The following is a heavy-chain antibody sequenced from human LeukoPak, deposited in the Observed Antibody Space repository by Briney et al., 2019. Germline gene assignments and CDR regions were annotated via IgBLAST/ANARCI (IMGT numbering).Heavy chain of an antibody. J-gene: IGHJ1*01. Sequence: GGSLRLSCAASGFTFSDYYMSWIRQAPGKGLEWVSVIYSGGSTYYADSVKGRFTISRDNSKNTLYLQMNSLRAEDTAVYYCARVFVRSLYFQHWGQGTLVTVSS. CDR3: ARVFVRSLYFQH. CDR2: IYSGGST. V-gene: IGHV3-66*01. CDR1: GFTFSDYY. D-gene: IGHD6-13*01.